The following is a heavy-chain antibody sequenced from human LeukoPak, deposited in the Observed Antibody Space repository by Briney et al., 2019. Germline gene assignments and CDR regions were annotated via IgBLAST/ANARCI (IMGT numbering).Heavy chain of an antibody. CDR2: IWYDGSNK. D-gene: IGHD5-12*01. J-gene: IGHJ3*02. CDR3: AKGRLALDAFDI. Sequence: GGSLRLSCAASGFTFSSYGMHWVRQAPGKGLEWVAVIWYDGSNKYYADSVKGRFTISRDNSKNTLYLQMNSLRAEDTAVYYCAKGRLALDAFDIWGQGTMVTVSS. CDR1: GFTFSSYG. V-gene: IGHV3-33*06.